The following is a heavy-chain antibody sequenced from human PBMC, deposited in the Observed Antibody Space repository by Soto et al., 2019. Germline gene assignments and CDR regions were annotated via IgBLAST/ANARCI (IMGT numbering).Heavy chain of an antibody. CDR3: ARENYDFWSGNHVAFDI. D-gene: IGHD3-3*01. V-gene: IGHV1-46*01. CDR1: GYTFTSYY. CDR2: INPSGGST. J-gene: IGHJ3*02. Sequence: GASVKVSCKASGYTFTSYYMHWVRQAPGQGLERMGIINPSGGSTSYAQKFQGRVTMTRDTSTSTVYMELSSLRSEDTAVYYCARENYDFWSGNHVAFDIWGQGTMVTVSS.